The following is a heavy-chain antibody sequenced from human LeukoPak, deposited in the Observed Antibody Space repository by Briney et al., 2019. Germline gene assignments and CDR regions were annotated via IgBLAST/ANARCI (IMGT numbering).Heavy chain of an antibody. J-gene: IGHJ5*02. CDR3: AKDAALDYGDYVGWFDP. CDR2: IRYDGSNK. CDR1: GFTFSSYG. V-gene: IGHV3-30*02. Sequence: GGSLRLSCAASGFTFSSYGMHWVRQAPGKGLGWVAFIRYDGSNKYYADSVKGRFTISRDNSKNTLYLQMNSLRAEDTAVYYCAKDAALDYGDYVGWFDPWGQGTLVTVSS. D-gene: IGHD4-17*01.